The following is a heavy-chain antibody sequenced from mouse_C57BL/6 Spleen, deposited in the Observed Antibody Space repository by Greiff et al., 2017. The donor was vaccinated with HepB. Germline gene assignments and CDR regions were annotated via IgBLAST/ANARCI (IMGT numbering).Heavy chain of an antibody. V-gene: IGHV1-53*01. CDR2: INPSNGGT. Sequence: VQLQQSGTELVKPGASVKLSCKASGYTFTSYWMHWVKQRPGQGLEWIGNINPSNGGTNYNEKFKSKATLTVDKSSSKAYMQLSSLTSEYSAVYYCARSSDYYGSPYWYFDVWGTGTTVTVSS. CDR3: ARSSDYYGSPYWYFDV. CDR1: GYTFTSYW. D-gene: IGHD1-1*01. J-gene: IGHJ1*03.